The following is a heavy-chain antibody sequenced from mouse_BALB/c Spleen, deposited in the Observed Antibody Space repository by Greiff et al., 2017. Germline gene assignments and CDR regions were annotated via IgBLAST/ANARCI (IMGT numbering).Heavy chain of an antibody. CDR1: GFNIKDYY. D-gene: IGHD2-1*01. CDR3: NAWGGNYFPFDY. CDR2: IDPENGDT. J-gene: IGHJ2*01. V-gene: IGHV14-4*02. Sequence: VQLQQSGAELVRSGASVKLSCTASGFNIKDYYMHWVKQRPEQGLEWIGWIDPENGDTEYAPKFQGKATMTADTSSNTAYLQLSSLTSGDTAVYYCNAWGGNYFPFDYWGQGTTLTVSS.